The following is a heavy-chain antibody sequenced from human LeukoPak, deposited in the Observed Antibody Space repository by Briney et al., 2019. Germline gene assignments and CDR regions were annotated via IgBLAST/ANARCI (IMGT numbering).Heavy chain of an antibody. J-gene: IGHJ6*02. V-gene: IGHV1-2*02. D-gene: IGHD3-9*01. CDR2: INPNSGGT. Sequence: GASVKVSCKASGYTFTGYYMHWVRQAPGQGLEWMGWINPNSGGTNYAQKFQGRVTMTRDTSISTAYMELSRLRSDDTAVYYCARAPGYFDWLNYGMDVWGQGTTVTVSS. CDR3: ARAPGYFDWLNYGMDV. CDR1: GYTFTGYY.